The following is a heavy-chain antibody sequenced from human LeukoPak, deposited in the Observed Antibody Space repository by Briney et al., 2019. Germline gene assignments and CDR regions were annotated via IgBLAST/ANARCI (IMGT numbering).Heavy chain of an antibody. CDR2: IRSDGSDI. Sequence: PGGSLRLSCAASGFPFSGYEMNWVRQAPGKGLEWVSFIRSDGSDIHYADSVKGRFTISRDNTKSSLYLHLKSLRAEDTAVYYCVGPMWKNFDYWGQGTRVTVSS. V-gene: IGHV3-48*03. CDR3: VGPMWKNFDY. J-gene: IGHJ4*02. CDR1: GFPFSGYE. D-gene: IGHD3-10*02.